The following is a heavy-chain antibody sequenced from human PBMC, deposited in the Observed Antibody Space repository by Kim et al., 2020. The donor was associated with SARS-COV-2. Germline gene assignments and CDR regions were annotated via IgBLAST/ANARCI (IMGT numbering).Heavy chain of an antibody. Sequence: SETLSLTCSVSGGSISSDYWSWIRLPPGKGLEWIGYIYYTGSTNYNPSLQSRVTISIDTSKSQFSLKVNSVTAADTAVYYCAKGRDSINYTFDPWGQGSLVTVSS. CDR3: AKGRDSINYTFDP. D-gene: IGHD4-4*01. J-gene: IGHJ5*02. CDR2: IYYTGST. V-gene: IGHV4-59*01. CDR1: GGSISSDY.